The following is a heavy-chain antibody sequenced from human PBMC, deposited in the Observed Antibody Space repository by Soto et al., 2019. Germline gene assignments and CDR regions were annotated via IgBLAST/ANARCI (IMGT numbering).Heavy chain of an antibody. CDR1: GFTFSSYA. CDR2: ISGSGGST. CDR3: AKDWQQLVYNWFDP. D-gene: IGHD6-6*01. V-gene: IGHV3-23*01. J-gene: IGHJ5*02. Sequence: EVQLLESGGGLVQPGGSLRLSCAASGFTFSSYAMSWVRQAPGKGLEWVSAISGSGGSTYYEDSVKGRFTISRDNSKNTLYLKINSLRAEDTAVYYCAKDWQQLVYNWFDPCGQGTLVTVSS.